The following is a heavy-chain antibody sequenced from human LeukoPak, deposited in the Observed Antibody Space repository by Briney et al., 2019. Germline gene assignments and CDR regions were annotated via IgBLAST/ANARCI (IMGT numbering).Heavy chain of an antibody. CDR3: AREIPRYYDSSGRFDP. J-gene: IGHJ5*02. Sequence: SETLSLTCTVSGGSISSYYWSWIRQPPGKGLEWIGYIYYSGSTNYNPSLKSRVTISVDTSKNQYSLKLSSVTAADTAVYYCAREIPRYYDSSGRFDPWGQGTLVTVSS. D-gene: IGHD3-22*01. CDR2: IYYSGST. CDR1: GGSISSYY. V-gene: IGHV4-59*01.